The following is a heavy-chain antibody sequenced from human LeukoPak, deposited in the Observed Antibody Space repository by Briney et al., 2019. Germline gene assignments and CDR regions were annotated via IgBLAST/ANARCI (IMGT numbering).Heavy chain of an antibody. V-gene: IGHV1-24*01. Sequence: ASVKVSCKVSGYTLTELSMHWVRQAPGKGLEWMGGFDPEDGETVYVQKFQGRVTMTEDTSTDTAYMELSSLRSEDTAVYYCATDWARGSYHADYWGQGTLVTVSS. CDR3: ATDWARGSYHADY. J-gene: IGHJ4*02. CDR1: GYTLTELS. CDR2: FDPEDGET. D-gene: IGHD1-26*01.